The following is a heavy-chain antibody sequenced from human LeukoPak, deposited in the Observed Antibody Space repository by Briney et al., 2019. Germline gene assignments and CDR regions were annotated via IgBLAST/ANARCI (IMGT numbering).Heavy chain of an antibody. J-gene: IGHJ4*02. D-gene: IGHD5-12*01. Sequence: ASVKVSCKASGNTFTNYYIHWVRQAPGQGLEWMGIIGPSRGRTSYAQKFQGRVTMTMDMSTSTVYMELSSLRSEDTAVYYCAGATLYRGHDAGLDYWGQGTLVTVSS. CDR2: IGPSRGRT. CDR3: AGATLYRGHDAGLDY. V-gene: IGHV1-46*01. CDR1: GNTFTNYY.